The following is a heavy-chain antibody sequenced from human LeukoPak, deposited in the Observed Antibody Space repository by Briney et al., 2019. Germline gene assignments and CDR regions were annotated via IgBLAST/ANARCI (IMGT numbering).Heavy chain of an antibody. D-gene: IGHD1-26*01. Sequence: SETLSLTCAVSGYSISSGYYWGWIRQPPGKGLEWIGSIYHSGSPYYNPSLKSRVTISVDTSKNQFSLKLSSVTAADTAVYYCARPGGGYYGVFDYWGQGTLVTVSS. CDR3: ARPGGGYYGVFDY. J-gene: IGHJ4*02. CDR1: GYSISSGYY. V-gene: IGHV4-38-2*01. CDR2: IYHSGSP.